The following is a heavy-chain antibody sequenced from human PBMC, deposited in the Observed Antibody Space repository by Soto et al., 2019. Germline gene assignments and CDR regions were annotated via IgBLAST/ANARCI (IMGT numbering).Heavy chain of an antibody. CDR1: GFTFSSYD. D-gene: IGHD6-13*01. V-gene: IGHV3-13*01. CDR2: IGTAGDT. J-gene: IGHJ4*02. CDR3: ARGVSSSWYFDY. Sequence: ESGGGLVQPGGSLRLSCAASGFTFSSYDMHWVRQATGKGLEWVSAIGTAGDTYYPGSVKGRFTISRENAKNSLYLQMNSLRAGDTAVYYCARGVSSSWYFDYWGQGTLVTVSS.